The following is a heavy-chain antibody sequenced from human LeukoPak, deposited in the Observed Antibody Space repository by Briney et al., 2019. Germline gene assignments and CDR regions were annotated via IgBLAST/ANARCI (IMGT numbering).Heavy chain of an antibody. J-gene: IGHJ5*02. CDR3: ARDSVFDCSSTSCYNPRFDP. Sequence: ASVKVSCKASGYTFTSYGISWVRPAPGQGLEWMGWISAYNGNTNYAQKLQGRVTMTTDTSTSTAYMELRSLRSDDTAVYYCARDSVFDCSSTSCYNPRFDPWGQGTLVTVSS. CDR2: ISAYNGNT. CDR1: GYTFTSYG. V-gene: IGHV1-18*01. D-gene: IGHD2-2*01.